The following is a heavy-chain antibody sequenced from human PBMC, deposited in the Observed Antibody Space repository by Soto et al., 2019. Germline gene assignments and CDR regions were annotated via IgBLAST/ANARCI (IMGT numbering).Heavy chain of an antibody. D-gene: IGHD2-2*01. CDR3: ARVPDR. V-gene: IGHV4-30-2*01. Sequence: SETLSLTCAVSGGSISSGGYSWSWIRQPPGKGLEWIGYIYHSGSTYYNPSLKSRVTISVDRSKNQFSLKLSSVTTADSAVYYCARVPDRWGQGTLVTVSS. CDR1: GGSISSGGYS. CDR2: IYHSGST. J-gene: IGHJ5*02.